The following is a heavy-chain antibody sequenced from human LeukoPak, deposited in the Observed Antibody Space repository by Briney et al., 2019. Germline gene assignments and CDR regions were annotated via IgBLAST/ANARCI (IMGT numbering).Heavy chain of an antibody. CDR3: ARGLPPLGRGYNSNYHFDY. V-gene: IGHV1-2*02. CDR2: INPSSGDT. Sequence: GASVTVYYKASGYTFTTYYIHWVRLGPGQGLEWMGSINPSSGDTDYAQKFQGRVTMTRDTSITTAYMELSGLTSDDTAVYYCARGLPPLGRGYNSNYHFDYWGQGTLVTVSS. J-gene: IGHJ4*02. D-gene: IGHD2-15*01. CDR1: GYTFTTYY.